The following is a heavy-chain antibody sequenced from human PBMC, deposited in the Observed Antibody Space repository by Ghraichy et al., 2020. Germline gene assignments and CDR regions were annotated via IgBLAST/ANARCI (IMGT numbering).Heavy chain of an antibody. V-gene: IGHV1-8*01. D-gene: IGHD3-10*01. CDR2: MNPNSGNT. Sequence: APVKVSCKTSGYTFTNYDINWVRQATGQGLEWMGWMNPNSGNTGYIQKFQGRVTMTRNTSINTAYMELSSLRSEDTAVYYCARDYSGSGSYPYYWGQGILVTVSS. CDR1: GYTFTNYD. CDR3: ARDYSGSGSYPYY. J-gene: IGHJ4*02.